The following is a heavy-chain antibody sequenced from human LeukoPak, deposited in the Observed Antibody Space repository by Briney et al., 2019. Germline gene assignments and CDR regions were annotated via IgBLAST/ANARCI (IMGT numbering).Heavy chain of an antibody. V-gene: IGHV4-34*01. Sequence: SETLSLTCAVYGGSFSGYYWSWIRQPPGNGLEWIGEINHSGSTNYNPSLKSRVTISVDTSKNQFSLKLSSVTAADTAVYYCARSLRGRWSDPWGQGTLVTVSS. CDR3: ARSLRGRWSDP. CDR1: GGSFSGYY. J-gene: IGHJ5*02. CDR2: INHSGST.